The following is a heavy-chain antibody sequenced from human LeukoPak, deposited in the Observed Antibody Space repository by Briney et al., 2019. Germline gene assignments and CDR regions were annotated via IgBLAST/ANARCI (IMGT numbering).Heavy chain of an antibody. J-gene: IGHJ3*01. Sequence: KTSETLSLTGTVSGGSISSYYWSWIRQPPGKGLEWIGYINHSGSTNYNPSLKSRVTISVDTSKNQFSLKLTSVTAADTDVYYCARYWGGFDDAFDLWGQGTMVTVSS. CDR2: INHSGST. CDR3: ARYWGGFDDAFDL. V-gene: IGHV4-59*12. CDR1: GGSISSYY. D-gene: IGHD2-21*01.